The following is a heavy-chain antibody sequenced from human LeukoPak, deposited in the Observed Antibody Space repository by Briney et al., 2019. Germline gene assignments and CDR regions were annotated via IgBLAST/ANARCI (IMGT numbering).Heavy chain of an antibody. Sequence: GGSLRLSCAASGFTVSSSFMSWVRQAPGKGLEWLSYITSSSSSISYADSVKGRFTISRDNARNSLYLQMNSLRDDDTAVYYCARDRPNTGYDFDYWGQGALVTVSS. D-gene: IGHD5-12*01. CDR1: GFTVSSSF. V-gene: IGHV3-48*02. J-gene: IGHJ4*02. CDR2: ITSSSSSI. CDR3: ARDRPNTGYDFDY.